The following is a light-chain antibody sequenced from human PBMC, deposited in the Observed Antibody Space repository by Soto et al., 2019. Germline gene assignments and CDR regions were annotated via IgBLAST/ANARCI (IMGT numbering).Light chain of an antibody. V-gene: IGKV1-5*03. CDR2: KAS. Sequence: DIQMTQSPSTLSGSVGDRVTITCRASQTISSWLAWYQQKPGKAPKLLIYKASTLKSGGPSRFSGSGSGTEFSLTISCLQPDDFATYYCQHYNSYSEAFGQGTKVELK. CDR3: QHYNSYSEA. J-gene: IGKJ1*01. CDR1: QTISSW.